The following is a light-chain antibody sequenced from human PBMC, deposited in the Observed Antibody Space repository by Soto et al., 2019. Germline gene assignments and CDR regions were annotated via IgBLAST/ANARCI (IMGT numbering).Light chain of an antibody. CDR3: QQRSTWPT. CDR1: ESVDFP. Sequence: PGTRATLSCRASESVDFPLAWYQQKPGQAPRLLIYDASVRATGTPARFSGSGSGTAFTLTISSLEPEDFALYYCQQRSTWPTFGQGTRLEIK. V-gene: IGKV3-11*01. J-gene: IGKJ5*01. CDR2: DAS.